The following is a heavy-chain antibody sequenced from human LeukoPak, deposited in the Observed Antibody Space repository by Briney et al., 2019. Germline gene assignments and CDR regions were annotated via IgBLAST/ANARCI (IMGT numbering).Heavy chain of an antibody. CDR3: ACLTTADAFDI. CDR1: GGSFSDYY. D-gene: IGHD3-22*01. J-gene: IGHJ3*02. V-gene: IGHV4-59*10. CDR2: ISSSGST. Sequence: SETLSLTCAVYGGSFSDYYCSWIRQPAGKGLEWIGRISSSGSTNYNPSLKSRVTISVDTSKNQFSLKLSSVTAADTAVYYCACLTTADAFDIWGQGTMVTVSS.